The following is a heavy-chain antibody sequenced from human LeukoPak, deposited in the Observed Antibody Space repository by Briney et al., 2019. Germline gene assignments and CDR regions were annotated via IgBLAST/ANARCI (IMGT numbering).Heavy chain of an antibody. J-gene: IGHJ5*02. Sequence: ASVKVSCKASGGTFSSYAISWVRQAPGQGLEWMGWINPNSGGTNYAQKFQGWVTMTRDTSISTAYMELSRLRSDDTAVYYCARAPYGSGSYGYGGNWLDPWGQGTLVTVST. V-gene: IGHV1-2*04. CDR1: GGTFSSYA. D-gene: IGHD3-10*01. CDR3: ARAPYGSGSYGYGGNWLDP. CDR2: INPNSGGT.